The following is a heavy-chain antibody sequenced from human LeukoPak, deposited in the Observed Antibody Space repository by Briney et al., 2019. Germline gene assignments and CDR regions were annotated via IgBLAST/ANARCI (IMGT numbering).Heavy chain of an antibody. D-gene: IGHD2-2*03. CDR2: IYPGDSDT. CDR1: GYSFTSYW. J-gene: IGHJ4*02. V-gene: IGHV5-51*01. Sequence: LGESLKISCKGSGYSFTSYWIGWVRQMPGKGLEWMGIIYPGDSDTRYSPSFQGQVTISADKSVSTAYLQWSSLKASDTAMYYCARLMGIVVVPAAIDYWGQGTLVTVSS. CDR3: ARLMGIVVVPAAIDY.